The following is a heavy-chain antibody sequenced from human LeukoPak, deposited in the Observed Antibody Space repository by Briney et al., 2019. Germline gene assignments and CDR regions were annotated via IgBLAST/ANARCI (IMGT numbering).Heavy chain of an antibody. J-gene: IGHJ4*02. CDR1: GYTFTNYA. CDR2: INAGNDNT. D-gene: IGHD3-22*01. CDR3: ARGIWVRHNNGYHLDS. V-gene: IGHV1-3*01. Sequence: ASVKVSCKASGYTFTNYAINWVRQAPGQRLEWMGWINAGNDNTKYSQKFQGRVTISRDASANTAYMELSSLGSEDAAVYYCARGIWVRHNNGYHLDSWGQGTLVTVSS.